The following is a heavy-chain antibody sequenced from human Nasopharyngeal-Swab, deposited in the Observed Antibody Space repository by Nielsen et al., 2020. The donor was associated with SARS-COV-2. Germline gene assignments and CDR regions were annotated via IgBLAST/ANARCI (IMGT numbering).Heavy chain of an antibody. CDR2: INTNTRNP. D-gene: IGHD2-15*01. CDR3: ARVNVVYYYYGMDV. Sequence: WVRQAPGQGLEWMGWINTNTRNPTYAQGFTGRFVFSLDTSVSTAYLRISSLKAEDTAVYYCARVNVVYYYYGMDVWGQGTTVTVSS. J-gene: IGHJ6*02. V-gene: IGHV7-4-1*02.